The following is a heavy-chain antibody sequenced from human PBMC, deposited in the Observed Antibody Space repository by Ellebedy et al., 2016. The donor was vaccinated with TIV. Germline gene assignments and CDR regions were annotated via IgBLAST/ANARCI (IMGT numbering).Heavy chain of an antibody. J-gene: IGHJ4*02. Sequence: MFQGRVTMTRDTSITTAYMELNRLRYDDTAVYYCARVGYSSGWQPFDYWGQGTLVTVSS. CDR3: ARVGYSSGWQPFDY. D-gene: IGHD6-19*01. V-gene: IGHV1-2*02.